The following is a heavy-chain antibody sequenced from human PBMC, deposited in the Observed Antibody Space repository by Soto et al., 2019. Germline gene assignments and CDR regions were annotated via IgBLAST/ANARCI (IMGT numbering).Heavy chain of an antibody. CDR2: IIPIFGTA. J-gene: IGHJ6*02. CDR3: ARVELGYCSGGSCYSRNYYYGMDV. V-gene: IGHV1-69*13. Sequence: SVKVSCKASGGTFSSYAISWVRQAPGQGLEWMGGIIPIFGTANYAQKFQGRVTITADESTSTAYMELSSLISEDTAVYYCARVELGYCSGGSCYSRNYYYGMDVWGQGTTVTVSS. D-gene: IGHD2-15*01. CDR1: GGTFSSYA.